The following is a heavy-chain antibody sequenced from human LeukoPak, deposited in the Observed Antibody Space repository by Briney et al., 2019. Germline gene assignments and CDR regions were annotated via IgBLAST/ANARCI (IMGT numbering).Heavy chain of an antibody. CDR3: ASLRYYDSSGYGILDY. CDR1: GGTFSSYA. Sequence: GASVKVSCKASGGTFSSYAISWVRQAPGQGLEWMGGIIPIFGTANYAQKFQGRVTITADESTSTAYMELSSLRSEDTAVYYCASLRYYDSSGYGILDYWGQGTLVTVSS. D-gene: IGHD3-22*01. CDR2: IIPIFGTA. J-gene: IGHJ4*02. V-gene: IGHV1-69*13.